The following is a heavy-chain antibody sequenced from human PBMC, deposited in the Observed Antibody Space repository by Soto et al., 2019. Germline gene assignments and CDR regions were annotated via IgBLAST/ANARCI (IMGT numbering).Heavy chain of an antibody. CDR1: GASISSNF. V-gene: IGHV4-4*09. CDR2: IYFGGTT. CDR3: ARAKAPLYSSSWYWLDP. Sequence: PSETLSLTCSVSGASISSNFWSWVRQPPGKGLEWIGYIYFGGTTQSNPSLKSRVTISVDTSKNQFSLKLSSVTAADTAVYYCARAKAPLYSSSWYWLDPWGQGTLVTVSS. D-gene: IGHD6-13*01. J-gene: IGHJ5*02.